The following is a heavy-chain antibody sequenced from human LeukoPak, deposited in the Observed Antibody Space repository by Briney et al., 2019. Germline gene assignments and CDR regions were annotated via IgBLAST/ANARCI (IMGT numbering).Heavy chain of an antibody. V-gene: IGHV4-38-2*01. Sequence: SETLSLTCAVSGYSISSGYYWGWIRQSPGKGLEWIGSIYHSGRTYYNPSLKSRVTISVDTSKNQFSLKVSSVTAADTAVYYCATANFYFQYWGQGTLVTVSS. CDR1: GYSISSGYY. CDR2: IYHSGRT. D-gene: IGHD2-8*01. J-gene: IGHJ1*01. CDR3: ATANFYFQY.